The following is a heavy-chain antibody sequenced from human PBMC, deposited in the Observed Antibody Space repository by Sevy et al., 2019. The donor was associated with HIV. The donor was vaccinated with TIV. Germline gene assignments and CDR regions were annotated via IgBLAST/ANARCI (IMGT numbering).Heavy chain of an antibody. J-gene: IGHJ4*02. CDR3: ASEWGATSGDSP. CDR1: GFTFSSYA. D-gene: IGHD1-26*01. V-gene: IGHV3-30-3*01. Sequence: GGSLRLSCAASGFTFSSYAMHWVRHAPGKGLEWVAVISYDGSNKYYADSVKGRFTISRDNSKNTLYLQMNSLRAEDTAVYYCASEWGATSGDSPRGQGTLVTVSS. CDR2: ISYDGSNK.